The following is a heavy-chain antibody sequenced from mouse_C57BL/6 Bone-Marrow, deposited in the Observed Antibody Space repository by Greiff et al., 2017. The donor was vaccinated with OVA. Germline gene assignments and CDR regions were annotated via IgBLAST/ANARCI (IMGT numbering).Heavy chain of an antibody. J-gene: IGHJ2*01. V-gene: IGHV1-64*01. CDR2: IHPNSGST. Sequence: VQLQQPGAELVKPGASVKLSCKASGYTFTSYWMHWVKQRPGQGLEWIGMIHPNSGSTNYNAKFKSKATLTVDKSSSTAYMQLSSLTSEDAAVYYCARSGYYSGSPALYYFDYWGQGTTLTVSS. CDR1: GYTFTSYW. CDR3: ARSGYYSGSPALYYFDY. D-gene: IGHD1-1*01.